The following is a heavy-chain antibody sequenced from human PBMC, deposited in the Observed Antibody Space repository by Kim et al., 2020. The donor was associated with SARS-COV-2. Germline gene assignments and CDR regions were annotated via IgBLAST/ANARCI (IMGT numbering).Heavy chain of an antibody. D-gene: IGHD3-9*01. Sequence: YNPARKSRVTISVDTSKNQFSLKLSSVTAADTAVYYCARAGGILTGYLDYWGQGTLVTVSS. V-gene: IGHV4-59*01. J-gene: IGHJ4*02. CDR3: ARAGGILTGYLDY.